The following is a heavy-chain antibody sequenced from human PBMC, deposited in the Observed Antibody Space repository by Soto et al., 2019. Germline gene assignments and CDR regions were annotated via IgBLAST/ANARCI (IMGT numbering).Heavy chain of an antibody. Sequence: DVQLLESGGGLVQSGGSLRLSCAASGFTFNTYAMSWFRQAPGQGLEWVSAVSGDGGATFYADSVEGRFTISRDNSKNTLFLQVNNLRAEDTAIYYCARDGTGVSFDIWGQGTMVTVSS. D-gene: IGHD1-26*01. CDR1: GFTFNTYA. CDR3: ARDGTGVSFDI. J-gene: IGHJ3*02. V-gene: IGHV3-23*01. CDR2: VSGDGGAT.